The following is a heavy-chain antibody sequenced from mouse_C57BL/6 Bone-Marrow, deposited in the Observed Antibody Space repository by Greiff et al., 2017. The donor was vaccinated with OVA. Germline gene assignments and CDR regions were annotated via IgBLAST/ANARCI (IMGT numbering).Heavy chain of an antibody. Sequence: EVKLVDSGEGLVKPGGSLKLSCAASGFTFSSYAMSWVRQTPEKRLEWVAYISSGGDYIYYADTVKGRFTISRDNARNTLYLQMSSLKSEDTAMYYCTRAPYYYGSSPFAYWGQGTLVTVSA. D-gene: IGHD1-1*01. J-gene: IGHJ3*01. V-gene: IGHV5-9-1*02. CDR2: ISSGGDYI. CDR1: GFTFSSYA. CDR3: TRAPYYYGSSPFAY.